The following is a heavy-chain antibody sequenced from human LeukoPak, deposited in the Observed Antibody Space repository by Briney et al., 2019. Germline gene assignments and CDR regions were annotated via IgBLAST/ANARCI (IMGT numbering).Heavy chain of an antibody. V-gene: IGHV3-7*01. CDR3: ARADYYDSSGYYSILEYYFDY. Sequence: PGGSLRLSCAASGFTFSSYWMSWVRQAPGKGLEWVANIKEDGSEKYYVDSVKGRLTISRDNAKNSLYLQMNSLRAEDTAVYYCARADYYDSSGYYSILEYYFDYWGQGTLVTVSS. D-gene: IGHD3-22*01. CDR1: GFTFSSYW. CDR2: IKEDGSEK. J-gene: IGHJ4*02.